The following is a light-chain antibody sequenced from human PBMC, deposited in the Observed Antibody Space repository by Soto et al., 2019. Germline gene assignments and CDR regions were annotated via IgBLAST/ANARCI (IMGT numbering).Light chain of an antibody. CDR3: QQRSSWPLRS. J-gene: IGKJ4*01. Sequence: EIVLTQSPATLSLSPGERATLSCRASQSVSSYLAWYQQKPGQALRLLIYDASNRATGIPARFSGSGSGTDFTLTISSLEPEDFAVYYCQQRSSWPLRSCAGGTKVEIK. V-gene: IGKV3-11*01. CDR1: QSVSSY. CDR2: DAS.